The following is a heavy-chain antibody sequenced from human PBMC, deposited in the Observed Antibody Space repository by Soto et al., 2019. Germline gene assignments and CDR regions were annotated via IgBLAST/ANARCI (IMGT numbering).Heavy chain of an antibody. CDR3: ARGSDWSPPYY. CDR1: GFTFSSYG. Sequence: PGGSLRLSCAASGFTFSSYGMHWVRQAPGKGLEWVAVIWFDGSNKYYAGSVKGRFTISRDNSKNTLFLQMNSLRAEDTAVYYCARGSDWSPPYYWGQGTRGTVPQ. D-gene: IGHD3-9*01. J-gene: IGHJ4*02. V-gene: IGHV3-33*01. CDR2: IWFDGSNK.